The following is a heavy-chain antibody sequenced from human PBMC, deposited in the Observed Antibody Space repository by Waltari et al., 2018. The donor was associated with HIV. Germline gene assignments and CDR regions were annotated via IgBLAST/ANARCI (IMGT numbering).Heavy chain of an antibody. CDR3: AFSYGKLELPTGGFDY. CDR1: GGSFSGYY. V-gene: IGHV4-34*01. CDR2: INHSGST. Sequence: QVQLQQWGAGLLKPSETLSLTCAVYGGSFSGYYWSWIRQPPGKGLEWIGEINHSGSTNYNPSLKSRVTISVDTSKNQFSLKLSSVTAADTAVYYCAFSYGKLELPTGGFDYWGQGTLVTVSS. D-gene: IGHD1-7*01. J-gene: IGHJ4*02.